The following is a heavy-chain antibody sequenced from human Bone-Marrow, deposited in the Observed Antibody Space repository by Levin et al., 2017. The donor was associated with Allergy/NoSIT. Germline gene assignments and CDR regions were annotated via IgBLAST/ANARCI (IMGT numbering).Heavy chain of an antibody. CDR3: AKDFSPDSGSYFLPRPHDYYYYGMDV. CDR2: ISGSGGST. V-gene: IGHV3-23*01. J-gene: IGHJ6*02. D-gene: IGHD1-26*01. CDR1: GFTFSSYA. Sequence: GGSLRLSCAASGFTFSSYAMSWVRQAPGKGLEWVSAISGSGGSTYYADSVKGRFTISRDNSKNTLYLQMNSLRAEDTAVYYCAKDFSPDSGSYFLPRPHDYYYYGMDVWGQGTTVTVSS.